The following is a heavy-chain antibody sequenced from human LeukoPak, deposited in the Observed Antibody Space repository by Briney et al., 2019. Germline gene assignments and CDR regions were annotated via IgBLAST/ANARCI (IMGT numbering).Heavy chain of an antibody. CDR2: ISGSGGST. CDR3: AKGSALGYCSSTSCYTPYYYYYMDV. CDR1: GFTFSSYA. J-gene: IGHJ6*03. D-gene: IGHD2-2*02. Sequence: GGSLRLSCAASGFTFSSYAMSWVRQAPGKGLEWVSAISGSGGSTYYADSVKGRFTISRDNSKNTLYLQMDSLRAEDTAVYYCAKGSALGYCSSTSCYTPYYYYYMDVWGKGTTVTVSS. V-gene: IGHV3-23*01.